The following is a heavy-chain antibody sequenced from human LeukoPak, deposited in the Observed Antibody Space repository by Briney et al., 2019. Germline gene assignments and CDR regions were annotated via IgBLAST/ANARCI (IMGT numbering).Heavy chain of an antibody. Sequence: GGSLRLSCAASGFTFDDYAMHWVRQAPGKGLEWVSGISWNSGRINYADSAKGRFTISRDNAKNSLYLQMNSLRAEDTAVYYCARGVVPVATHWGLGILVTVSS. J-gene: IGHJ4*02. D-gene: IGHD2-2*01. CDR2: ISWNSGRI. CDR3: ARGVVPVATH. V-gene: IGHV3-9*01. CDR1: GFTFDDYA.